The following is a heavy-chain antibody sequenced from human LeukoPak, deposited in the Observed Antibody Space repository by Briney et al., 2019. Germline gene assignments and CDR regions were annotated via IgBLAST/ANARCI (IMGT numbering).Heavy chain of an antibody. CDR1: GGTFSSYA. CDR3: ARELGFCSSTSCPLYHY. D-gene: IGHD2-2*01. J-gene: IGHJ4*02. V-gene: IGHV1-2*02. Sequence: ASVKVSCKASGGTFSSYAISWVRQAPGQGLEWMGWINPNNGGTNYAQKFYGRVTMTRVTSITTAYMELNRLTSDDTAAYYCARELGFCSSTSCPLYHYWGQGTLVTVSS. CDR2: INPNNGGT.